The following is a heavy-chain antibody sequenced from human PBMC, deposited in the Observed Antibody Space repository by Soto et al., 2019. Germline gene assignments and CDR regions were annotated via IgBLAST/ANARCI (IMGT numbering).Heavy chain of an antibody. CDR2: ISSRGFYT. Sequence: QVQLVESGGGLVKPGGSLRLSCAASGFTFSDYYMSWIRQAPGKGLEWVSHISSRGFYTTYADSVKGRFTISRDNAKNSLYLQMNSLRVEDTAVYYCASVINSPLSTMDFDYWGQGTLVTVSS. CDR1: GFTFSDYY. CDR3: ASVINSPLSTMDFDY. D-gene: IGHD3-10*01. V-gene: IGHV3-11*06. J-gene: IGHJ4*02.